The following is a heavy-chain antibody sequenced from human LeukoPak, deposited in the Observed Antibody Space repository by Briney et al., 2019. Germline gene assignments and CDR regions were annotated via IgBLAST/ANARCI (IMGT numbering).Heavy chain of an antibody. CDR1: GGTFSSYA. CDR3: ARGHYDSSGYYHYYYYYYMDV. D-gene: IGHD3-22*01. Sequence: SVKVSCKASGGTFSSYAISWVRQAPGQGLEWMGGIIPIFGTANYAQKFQGRVTITTDESTSTAYMELSSLRSEDTAVYYCARGHYDSSGYYHYYYYYYMDVWGKGTTVTVSS. V-gene: IGHV1-69*05. J-gene: IGHJ6*03. CDR2: IIPIFGTA.